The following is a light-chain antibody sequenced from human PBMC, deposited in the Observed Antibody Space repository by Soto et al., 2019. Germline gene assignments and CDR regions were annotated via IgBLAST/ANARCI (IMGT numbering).Light chain of an antibody. CDR3: QHYNNLPLT. CDR1: QSVRSD. CDR2: GVS. V-gene: IGKV3-15*01. J-gene: IGKJ4*01. Sequence: EIVMTQSPATLSVSPGEGATLSCRASQSVRSDLAWYQHKPGLAPRLLIYGVSTRATGIPVRFSDSGSGTEFTLSISRLQSEDSAIYYCQHYNNLPLTFGGGTKVDIK.